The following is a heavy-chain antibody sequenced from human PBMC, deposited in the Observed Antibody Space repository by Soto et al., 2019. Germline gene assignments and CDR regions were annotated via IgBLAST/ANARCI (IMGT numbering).Heavy chain of an antibody. CDR1: GGSISNYY. Sequence: PSETLSLTCTVSGGSISNYYWSWIRQPPGKGLEWIGCIFYSGSTNYSPSLRSRVTISVDTSKNQISLELNSVTVADTAVYYCATRDSSRFYWGQGTLVTVSS. CDR2: IFYSGST. CDR3: ATRDSSRFY. V-gene: IGHV4-59*12. J-gene: IGHJ4*02. D-gene: IGHD6-13*01.